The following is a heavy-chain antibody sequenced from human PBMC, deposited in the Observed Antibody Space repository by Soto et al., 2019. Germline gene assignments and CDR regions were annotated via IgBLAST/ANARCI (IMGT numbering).Heavy chain of an antibody. Sequence: QVQLVQSGAEVKKLGASVKVSCMASGYTFTNFFIHWVRQAPGQGLEWMGIINPSGGSTRYAQIFQGRVTMTRDTSTSTVYMELSSLRSEDTGMFYCARDSGNGTNWYEGYFDSWGQGTLVTVSS. D-gene: IGHD6-13*01. V-gene: IGHV1-46*01. CDR2: INPSGGST. CDR1: GYTFTNFF. J-gene: IGHJ4*02. CDR3: ARDSGNGTNWYEGYFDS.